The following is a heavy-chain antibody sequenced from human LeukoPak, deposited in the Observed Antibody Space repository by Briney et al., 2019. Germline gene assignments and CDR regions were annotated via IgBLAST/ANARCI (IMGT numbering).Heavy chain of an antibody. CDR1: GGTFSSYA. J-gene: IGHJ6*02. CDR2: IIPILGIA. CDR3: ARDDYDFWSGYSYYYYGMDV. Sequence: SVKVSCKASGGTFSSYAISWVRQAPGQGLEWMGRIIPILGIANYAQKFQGRVTITADKSTSTAYMELRSLRSDDTAVYYCARDDYDFWSGYSYYYYGMDVWGQGTTVTVSS. D-gene: IGHD3-3*01. V-gene: IGHV1-69*04.